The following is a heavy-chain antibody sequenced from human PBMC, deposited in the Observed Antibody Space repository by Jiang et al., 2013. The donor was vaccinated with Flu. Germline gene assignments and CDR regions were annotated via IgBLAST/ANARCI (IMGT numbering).Heavy chain of an antibody. J-gene: IGHJ3*02. V-gene: IGHV3-33*01. CDR3: ARGHWFYDAFDI. CDR2: IWYDGSNK. Sequence: VQLLESGGGVVQPGRSLRLSCAASGFTFSSYGMHWVRQAPGKGLEWVAVIWYDGSNKYYADSVKGRFTISRDNSKNTLYLQMNSLRAEDTAVYYCARGHWFYDAFDIWGQGTMVTVSS. CDR1: GFTFSSYG. D-gene: IGHD3-9*01.